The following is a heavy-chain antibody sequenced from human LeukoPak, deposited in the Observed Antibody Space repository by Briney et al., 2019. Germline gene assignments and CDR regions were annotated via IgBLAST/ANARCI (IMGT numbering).Heavy chain of an antibody. J-gene: IGHJ6*03. CDR2: IYYSGST. V-gene: IGHV4-59*08. CDR1: GGSISSYY. Sequence: NTPESLSLTCTVSGGSISSYYWSWIRQPPGKGLEWIGYIYYSGSTNYNPSLKSRVTISVDTSKNQFSLKLSSVTAADTAVYYCARHFAFSNYYMDVWGKGTTVTVSS. CDR3: ARHFAFSNYYMDV.